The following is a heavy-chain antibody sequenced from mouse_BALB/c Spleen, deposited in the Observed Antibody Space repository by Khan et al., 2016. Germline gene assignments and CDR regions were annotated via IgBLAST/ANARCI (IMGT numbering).Heavy chain of an antibody. Sequence: VQLKQSGPVLVKPGTSVEMSCKASGYTFTPYIIHWAKQKPGQGLEWIGYVNPYTDGTQYNEKFKHKATLTSDKSSSTAYMDLSSLTSDDSAVYYCARGDYWGQGTTLTVSS. V-gene: IGHV1S136*01. CDR2: VNPYTDGT. CDR1: GYTFTPYI. J-gene: IGHJ2*01. CDR3: ARGDY.